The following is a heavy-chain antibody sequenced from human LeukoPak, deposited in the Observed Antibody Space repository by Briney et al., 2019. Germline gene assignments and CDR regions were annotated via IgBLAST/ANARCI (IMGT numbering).Heavy chain of an antibody. Sequence: PSETLSLTCSVSSDSINNKYWSWIRQPAGKGLEWIGRVFSSGTTYYNTSLKSRVTMTVDTSKNQFSLNLNSVTASDTAVYYCARDQGYTYSQTQYFDYWGQGTLVTVSS. CDR3: ARDQGYTYSQTQYFDY. CDR2: VFSSGTT. V-gene: IGHV4-4*07. CDR1: SDSINNKY. D-gene: IGHD1-1*01. J-gene: IGHJ4*02.